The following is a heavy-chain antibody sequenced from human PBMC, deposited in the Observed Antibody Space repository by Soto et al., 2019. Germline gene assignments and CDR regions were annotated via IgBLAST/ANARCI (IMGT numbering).Heavy chain of an antibody. J-gene: IGHJ4*02. D-gene: IGHD1-26*01. CDR3: VRASGNYFFDY. CDR2: IKSDGSIT. V-gene: IGHV3-74*01. CDR1: GFTFSNYW. Sequence: EVQLVESGGGLVQPGGSLRLSCAVSGFTFSNYWMHWVRQAPGKGLVWVSRIKSDGSITTYADSVKGRFTVSRDNAKNTLYLQMNNVRAEDTAVYCCVRASGNYFFDYWGQGTLVTVSS.